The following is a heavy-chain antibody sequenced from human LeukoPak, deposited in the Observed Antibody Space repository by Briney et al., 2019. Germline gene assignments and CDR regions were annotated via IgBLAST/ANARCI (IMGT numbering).Heavy chain of an antibody. D-gene: IGHD2-15*01. V-gene: IGHV4-39*01. CDR1: GGSISSSSYY. J-gene: IGHJ4*02. Sequence: NPSETLSLTCTVSGGSISSSSYYWGWIRQPPGKGLEWIGSICYSGSTYYNPSLKSRATISVDTSKNQVPLKLSSVTAADTAVYYCARRVNCSGGSCGSVAGTEGPFDYWGQGTLVTVSS. CDR3: ARRVNCSGGSCGSVAGTEGPFDY. CDR2: ICYSGST.